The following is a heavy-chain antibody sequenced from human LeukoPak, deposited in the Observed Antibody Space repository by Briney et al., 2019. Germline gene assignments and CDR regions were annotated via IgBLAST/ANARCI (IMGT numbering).Heavy chain of an antibody. Sequence: ASVKVSCKASGYTFTGYYIHWVRQAPGQGLEWMGWMNPNSGDTSYAREFQDRVTMTRDTSLNTAYMELSRLRSDDTAVYFCARRPINCIIANCYVDYWGQGTLVTVSS. D-gene: IGHD3-3*02. V-gene: IGHV1-2*02. CDR1: GYTFTGYY. CDR3: ARRPINCIIANCYVDY. J-gene: IGHJ4*02. CDR2: MNPNSGDT.